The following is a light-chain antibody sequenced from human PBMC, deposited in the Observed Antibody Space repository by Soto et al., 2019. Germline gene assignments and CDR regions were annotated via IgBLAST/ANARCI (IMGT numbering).Light chain of an antibody. J-gene: IGKJ4*01. Sequence: EIVMTQSTSTLSVSAGEGATLSWWASQGIGSTLAWYQQKNGQTPRLLIYGASTRATGVPARFSGSASGTEFNLTITSLQSEDFAVYYCQHYANWPLTFGGGTKVDIK. CDR1: QGIGST. CDR3: QHYANWPLT. V-gene: IGKV3-15*01. CDR2: GAS.